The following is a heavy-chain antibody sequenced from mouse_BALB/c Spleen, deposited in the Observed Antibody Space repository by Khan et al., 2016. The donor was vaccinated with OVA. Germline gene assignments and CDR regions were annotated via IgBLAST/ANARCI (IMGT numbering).Heavy chain of an antibody. CDR3: ARRGYDYGLGALFAD. J-gene: IGHJ3*01. CDR1: GFSLPNYS. V-gene: IGHV2-2*02. Sequence: QVQLQQSGPGLVQPSQSLSITCTVSGFSLPNYSVHWVRQSPGKGLEWLGVIWSAGSTDYNEAFISRLTISKDNSRSPVFFKMNNLQPNDTAIYYCARRGYDYGLGALFADWGQGTLVTVSA. D-gene: IGHD2-4*01. CDR2: IWSAGST.